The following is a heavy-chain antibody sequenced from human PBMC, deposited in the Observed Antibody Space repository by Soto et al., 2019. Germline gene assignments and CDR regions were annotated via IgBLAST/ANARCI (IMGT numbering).Heavy chain of an antibody. CDR2: IDPSDSYT. Sequence: PGEPLKISCKGSGYSFTSYWISWVRQMPGKGLEWMGRIDPSDSYTNYSPSFQGHVTISADKSISTAYLQWSSLKASDTAMYYCARTTGYYYYYGMDVWGQGTTVTVSS. V-gene: IGHV5-10-1*01. CDR3: ARTTGYYYYYGMDV. D-gene: IGHD1-1*01. J-gene: IGHJ6*02. CDR1: GYSFTSYW.